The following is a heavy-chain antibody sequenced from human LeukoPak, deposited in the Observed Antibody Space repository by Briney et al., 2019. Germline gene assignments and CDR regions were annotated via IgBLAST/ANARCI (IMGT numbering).Heavy chain of an antibody. J-gene: IGHJ4*02. D-gene: IGHD3-22*01. Sequence: GRSLRLSCAASGFTFDDYAMHWVRHAPGKGLEWVSGISWNSGSIGYADSVKGRFTISRDNAKNSLYLQMNSLSAEDTALYYCAKAQRNYYDSWDIDYWGQGILVTVSS. V-gene: IGHV3-9*01. CDR3: AKAQRNYYDSWDIDY. CDR1: GFTFDDYA. CDR2: ISWNSGSI.